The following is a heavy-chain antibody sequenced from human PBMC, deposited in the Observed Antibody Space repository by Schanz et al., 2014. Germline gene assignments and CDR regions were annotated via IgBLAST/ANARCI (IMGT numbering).Heavy chain of an antibody. CDR3: ARGGEPAFDY. CDR1: TGSINSYY. Sequence: QVQLQESGPGLVKPSETLSLTCTVSTGSINSYYWSWIRQPPGKRLEWIGYIYFSGSTKYNPSLRGRVTISLDRPKRQFSLQLTSVTAADTAVYFCARGGEPAFDYWGPGTLVTVSS. D-gene: IGHD3-16*01. V-gene: IGHV4-59*12. CDR2: IYFSGST. J-gene: IGHJ4*02.